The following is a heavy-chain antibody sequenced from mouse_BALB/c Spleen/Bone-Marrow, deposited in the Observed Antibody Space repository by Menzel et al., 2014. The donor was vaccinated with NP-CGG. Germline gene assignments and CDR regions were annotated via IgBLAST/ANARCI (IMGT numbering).Heavy chain of an antibody. J-gene: IGHJ1*01. CDR1: GFDFSRYW. CDR3: VFLGYYGYFYV. Sequence: DVMLVESGGGLAQPGGSLKLSCAASGFDFSRYWMSWVRQAPGKGLEWIGEINPDSSTINYTPSLKDKFIISRDNAKNTLYLQMSKVRSEDTALYYCVFLGYYGYFYVWGAGTTVTVSS. V-gene: IGHV4-1*02. CDR2: INPDSSTI. D-gene: IGHD2-2*01.